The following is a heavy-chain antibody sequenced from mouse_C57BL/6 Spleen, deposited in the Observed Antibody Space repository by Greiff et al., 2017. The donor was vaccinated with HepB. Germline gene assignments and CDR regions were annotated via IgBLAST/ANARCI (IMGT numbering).Heavy chain of an antibody. V-gene: IGHV5-4*03. Sequence: EVKLMESGGGLVKPGGSLKLSCAASGFTFSSYAMSWVRQTPEKRLEWVATISDGGSYTYYPDNVKVRFTISRDNAKNNLYLQMSHLKSEDTAMYYCASYYGSSYGYGGQGTTLTVSS. D-gene: IGHD1-1*01. CDR3: ASYYGSSYGY. CDR2: ISDGGSYT. J-gene: IGHJ2*01. CDR1: GFTFSSYA.